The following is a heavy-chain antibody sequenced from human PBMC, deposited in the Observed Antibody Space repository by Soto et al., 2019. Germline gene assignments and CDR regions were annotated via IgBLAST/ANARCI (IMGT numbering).Heavy chain of an antibody. V-gene: IGHV3-49*04. Sequence: QSGGSLRLSCTASGFTFGGYAMSWVRQAPGRGLEWVGFIRSKAYGGTTEYAASVKGRFTISRDDSKSIAYLQMNSLKTEDTAVYYCTRDPRYGIQLWSYWGQGTLVTVSS. J-gene: IGHJ4*02. CDR1: GFTFGGYA. CDR3: TRDPRYGIQLWSY. CDR2: IRSKAYGGTT. D-gene: IGHD5-18*01.